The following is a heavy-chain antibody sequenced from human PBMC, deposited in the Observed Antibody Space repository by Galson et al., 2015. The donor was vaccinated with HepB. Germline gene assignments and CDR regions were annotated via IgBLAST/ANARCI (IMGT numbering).Heavy chain of an antibody. D-gene: IGHD4-17*01. V-gene: IGHV3-30-3*01. CDR2: ASFDGDDK. J-gene: IGHJ2*01. CDR1: GFTFSHFA. Sequence: LRLSCAASGFTFSHFAIHWVRQAPGKRLEWVALASFDGDDKYYADFVRGRFTISRDNSKNALYLQMNSLRVDDTALYYCVRPRGAGAGDYQNWYFDLWGRGTLVTVSS. CDR3: VRPRGAGAGDYQNWYFDL.